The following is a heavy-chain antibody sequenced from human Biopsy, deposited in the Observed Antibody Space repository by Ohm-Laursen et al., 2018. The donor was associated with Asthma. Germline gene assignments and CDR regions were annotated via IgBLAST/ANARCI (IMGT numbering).Heavy chain of an antibody. D-gene: IGHD3-22*01. Sequence: SLRLSCAAPGFSFSNYWMSWVSQAPGKGLEWVANINQDGREKYYVDSVRGRFTISRDNAKNSLYLQMNSLRAEDTAIYYCAKPMLHLNYYDSSGSPTPSGAFDIWGQGSMVTVSS. CDR3: AKPMLHLNYYDSSGSPTPSGAFDI. J-gene: IGHJ3*02. V-gene: IGHV3-7*05. CDR2: INQDGREK. CDR1: GFSFSNYW.